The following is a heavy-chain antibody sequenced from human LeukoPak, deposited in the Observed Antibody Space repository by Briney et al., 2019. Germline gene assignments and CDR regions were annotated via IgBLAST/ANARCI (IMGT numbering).Heavy chain of an antibody. Sequence: GGSLRLSCAASGFTFRNHWMHWVRQTPGKGLVWASRISSDGSSTTYADSVKGRFTISRDNAKNTLYLQMNNLRAEDTAMYYCARDQRVTGRPDIDYWGQGTLVTVSS. CDR2: ISSDGSST. CDR3: ARDQRVTGRPDIDY. J-gene: IGHJ4*02. CDR1: GFTFRNHW. D-gene: IGHD6-6*01. V-gene: IGHV3-74*03.